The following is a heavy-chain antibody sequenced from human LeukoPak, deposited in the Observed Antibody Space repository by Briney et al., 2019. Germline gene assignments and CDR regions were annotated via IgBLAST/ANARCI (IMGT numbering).Heavy chain of an antibody. D-gene: IGHD3-3*01. V-gene: IGHV3-21*01. CDR3: AKDRHDFWSGYYRDAFDI. Sequence: GGSLRLSCAASGFTFSSYSMNWVRQAPGKGLEWVSSISSSSSYIYYADSVKGRFTISRDNAKNSLYLQMNSLRAEDTAVYYCAKDRHDFWSGYYRDAFDIWGQGTMVTVSS. J-gene: IGHJ3*02. CDR1: GFTFSSYS. CDR2: ISSSSSYI.